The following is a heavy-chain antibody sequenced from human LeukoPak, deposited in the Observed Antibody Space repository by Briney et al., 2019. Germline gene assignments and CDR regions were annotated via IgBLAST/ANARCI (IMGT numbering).Heavy chain of an antibody. D-gene: IGHD4-23*01. Sequence: SETLSLTCTVSGGSISSSSYYWGWIRQPPGKGLEWIGSIYYSGSTYYNPSLKSRVTISVDTSKNQFSLKLSSVTAADTAVYYCARHYDYGGNSDWGHWGQGTLVTVSS. CDR2: IYYSGST. J-gene: IGHJ4*02. CDR3: ARHYDYGGNSDWGH. CDR1: GGSISSSSYY. V-gene: IGHV4-39*01.